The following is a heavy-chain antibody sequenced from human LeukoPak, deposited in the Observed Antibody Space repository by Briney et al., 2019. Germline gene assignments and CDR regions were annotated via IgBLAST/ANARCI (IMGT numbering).Heavy chain of an antibody. D-gene: IGHD2-8*01. Sequence: GGSLRLSCGASGFNFSNHWMTWVRQAPGKGLEWVATMKDDVGDNNYVDSVKGRFTISRDNAKNSLYLQMNTLRVEDTALYYCARGPPYGIRSDFLDYWGQGTLVTVSS. CDR1: GFNFSNHW. V-gene: IGHV3-7*01. CDR3: ARGPPYGIRSDFLDY. CDR2: MKDDVGDN. J-gene: IGHJ4*02.